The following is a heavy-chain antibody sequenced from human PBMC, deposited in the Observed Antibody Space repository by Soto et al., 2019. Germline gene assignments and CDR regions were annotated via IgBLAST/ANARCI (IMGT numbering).Heavy chain of an antibody. CDR1: GYTFTSYG. D-gene: IGHD2-15*01. V-gene: IGHV1-18*01. CDR3: ARDIMAEGYCSGGSCGGGGAFDI. CDR2: ISGYNANT. J-gene: IGHJ3*02. Sequence: ASVKVSCKASGYTFTSYGFTWVRQAPGQGLEWMGWISGYNANTNYAQKLQGRVTMTTNTSTSTAYMELRSLRSDDTAVYYCARDIMAEGYCSGGSCGGGGAFDIWGQGTMVTVSS.